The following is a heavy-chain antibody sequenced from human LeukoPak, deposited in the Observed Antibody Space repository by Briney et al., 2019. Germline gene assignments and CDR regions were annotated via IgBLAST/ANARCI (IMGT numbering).Heavy chain of an antibody. Sequence: SETLSLTCAVYGGSFSGYYWSWIRQPPGKGLEWIGEINHSGSTNYNPSLKSRVTISVDTSKNQFSLKLSSVTAADTAVYFWAASVVVVAARDYWGQGTLVTVSS. CDR3: AASVVVVAARDY. J-gene: IGHJ4*02. CDR1: GGSFSGYY. V-gene: IGHV4-34*01. D-gene: IGHD2-15*01. CDR2: INHSGST.